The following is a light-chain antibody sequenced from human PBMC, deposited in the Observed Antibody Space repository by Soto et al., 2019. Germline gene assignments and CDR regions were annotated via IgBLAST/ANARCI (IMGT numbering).Light chain of an antibody. J-gene: IGKJ2*01. V-gene: IGKV3-20*01. CDR1: QSVSSGY. CDR3: QQYGSSPL. CDR2: GAS. Sequence: EIVLTQSPGTLSLSPGERATLSCRASQSVSSGYLAWYQQKPRQAPTLLIYGASNRATGIPDRFSGSGSGTYFTLTISRLEPEDFAVYYWQQYGSSPLFGQGTKLEIK.